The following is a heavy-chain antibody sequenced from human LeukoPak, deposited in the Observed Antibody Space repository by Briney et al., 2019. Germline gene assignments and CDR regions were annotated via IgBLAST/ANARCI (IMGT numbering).Heavy chain of an antibody. Sequence: GGSLRLSCAASGFAFSSSAMSWVRQAPGKGLEWVSAISGSGGTTYYADSVKGRFTISRDNSKSTPYLHMNSLRAEDTAVYYCAKGVGGIYYYYYMDVWGKGTTVTVSS. CDR3: AKGVGGIYYYYYMDV. J-gene: IGHJ6*03. D-gene: IGHD3-16*01. CDR2: ISGSGGTT. CDR1: GFAFSSSA. V-gene: IGHV3-23*01.